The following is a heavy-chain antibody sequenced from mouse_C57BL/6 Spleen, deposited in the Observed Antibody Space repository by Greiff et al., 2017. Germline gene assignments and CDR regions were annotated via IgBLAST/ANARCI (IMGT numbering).Heavy chain of an antibody. Sequence: QVQLQQSGPELVRPGASVKISCKAPGYTFTSHWMQWVRQRPGQGLEWIGEIFPGSGSTYYNEKFKGKATLTVDTSSSTAYMQLSSLTSEDAAVYFCARSSPITTVVEGGVAYWGQEALGTVSA. CDR2: IFPGSGST. CDR3: ARSSPITTVVEGGVAY. CDR1: GYTFTSHW. J-gene: IGHJ3*01. V-gene: IGHV1-56*01. D-gene: IGHD1-1*01.